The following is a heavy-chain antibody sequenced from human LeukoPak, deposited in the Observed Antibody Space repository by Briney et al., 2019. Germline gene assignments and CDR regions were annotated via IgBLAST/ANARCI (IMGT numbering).Heavy chain of an antibody. CDR3: ARLADQQTVTRVRGGY. V-gene: IGHV1-2*02. Sequence: ASVKVSCKASGYTFTGYYMHWVRQAPGQGLEWMGWINPNSGGTNYAQKFQGRVTMTRDTSISTAYMELSRLRSDDTAVYYCARLADQQTVTRVRGGYWGQGTPVTVSS. J-gene: IGHJ4*02. CDR2: INPNSGGT. D-gene: IGHD1-7*01. CDR1: GYTFTGYY.